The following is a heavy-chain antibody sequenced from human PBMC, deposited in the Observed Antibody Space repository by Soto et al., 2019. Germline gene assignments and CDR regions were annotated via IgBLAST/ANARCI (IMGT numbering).Heavy chain of an antibody. CDR3: ARASSSWYIPQINWFDP. V-gene: IGHV4-59*01. J-gene: IGHJ5*02. CDR2: IYYSGGT. D-gene: IGHD6-13*01. CDR1: GGSITSYF. Sequence: SETLSLTCTVSGGSITSYFWSWIRQPPGRGLEWIGYIYYSGGTNYNPSLKSRVSFSVDTSKNQFSLKLSSVTAADTAVYYCARASSSWYIPQINWFDPWGQGTLVTVSS.